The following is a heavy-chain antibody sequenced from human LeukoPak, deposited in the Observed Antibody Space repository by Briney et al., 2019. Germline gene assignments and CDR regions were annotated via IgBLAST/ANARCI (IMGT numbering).Heavy chain of an antibody. Sequence: SETLSLTCSVYGVSFCGYYWRWIRQAPGKGLEWIGEINHSGSTNYNPPLKSRVTISVDSSKNQFSLKLSSVTAADAAVYYCARSLGELSSPHFDYWGQGTLVTVSS. J-gene: IGHJ4*02. V-gene: IGHV4-34*01. CDR3: ARSLGELSSPHFDY. D-gene: IGHD3-16*02. CDR1: GVSFCGYY. CDR2: INHSGST.